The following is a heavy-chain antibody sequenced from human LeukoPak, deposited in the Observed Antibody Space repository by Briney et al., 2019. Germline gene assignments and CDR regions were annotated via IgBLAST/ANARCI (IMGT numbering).Heavy chain of an antibody. CDR3: ARSPQYSYGFAFDI. D-gene: IGHD5-18*01. CDR1: GGSISSGDYY. J-gene: IGHJ3*02. V-gene: IGHV3-53*01. CDR2: IYSGGST. Sequence: LSLTCTVSGGSISSGDYYWSWVRQAPGKGLEWVSIIYSGGSTYYADSVKGRFTISRDNSKNTLYLQMNSLRAEDTAVYYCARSPQYSYGFAFDIWGQGTMVTVSS.